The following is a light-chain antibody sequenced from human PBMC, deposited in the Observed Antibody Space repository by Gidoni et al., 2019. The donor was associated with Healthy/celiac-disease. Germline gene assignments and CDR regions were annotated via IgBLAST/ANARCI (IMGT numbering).Light chain of an antibody. J-gene: IGKJ5*01. V-gene: IGKV1-33*01. CDR2: DAS. CDR1: QDISNY. CDR3: QQYDNPSIT. Sequence: DIQMTQSPSSLSASVGDRVTITCQARQDISNYLNWYQQKPGKAPQLLIYDASNLETGVPSMFSGSGSGTDFTSTISILQPEDIATYYCQQYDNPSITFGQGTRLEIK.